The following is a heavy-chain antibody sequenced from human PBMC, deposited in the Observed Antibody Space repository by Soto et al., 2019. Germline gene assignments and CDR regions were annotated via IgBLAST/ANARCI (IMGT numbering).Heavy chain of an antibody. Sequence: QLQLQESGSGLVKPSQTLSLTCAVSGGSISSGGYSWSWIRQPPGKGLAWIGYIYHSGCPYYNPSLNGRVTISVERSKTQCSLKLSSVSAADTDVYYCAAGGRLPRYRWGQGTLVTVSS. CDR2: IYHSGCP. CDR3: AAGGRLPRYR. D-gene: IGHD6-25*01. CDR1: GGSISSGGYS. J-gene: IGHJ5*02. V-gene: IGHV4-30-2*01.